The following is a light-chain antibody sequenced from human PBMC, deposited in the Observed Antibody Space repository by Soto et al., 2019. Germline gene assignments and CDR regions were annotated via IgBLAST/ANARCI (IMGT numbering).Light chain of an antibody. CDR1: SSDVGGYNY. Sequence: QSGLTQPASVSGSPGQSITISCTGTSSDVGGYNYVSWYQQHPGKAPKLMIYDVSNRPSGVSNRFSGSKSGNTASLTISGLQAEDEADYYCSSYTSSSTLLYVFGTGTKAT. J-gene: IGLJ1*01. V-gene: IGLV2-14*01. CDR3: SSYTSSSTLLYV. CDR2: DVS.